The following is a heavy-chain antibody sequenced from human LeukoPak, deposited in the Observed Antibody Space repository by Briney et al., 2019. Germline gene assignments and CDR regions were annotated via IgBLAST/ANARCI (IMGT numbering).Heavy chain of an antibody. CDR2: IYHSGST. CDR1: GYSISSISSTYY. D-gene: IGHD3-10*01. V-gene: IGHV4-38-2*02. J-gene: IGHJ4*02. Sequence: SETLSLTCTVSGYSISSISSTYYWGWVRQSPGKGLEWIGSIYHSGSTYYNPSLQSRVTISIDTSKNQFSLKLSSVTAADTAVYYCARVFMAHDGLLWFGELPDYWGQGTLVTVSS. CDR3: ARVFMAHDGLLWFGELPDY.